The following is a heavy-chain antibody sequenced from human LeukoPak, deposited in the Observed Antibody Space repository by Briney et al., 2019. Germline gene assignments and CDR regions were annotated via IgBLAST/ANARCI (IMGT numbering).Heavy chain of an antibody. V-gene: IGHV4-38-2*01. D-gene: IGHD3-10*01. CDR1: GFSISSGYY. J-gene: IGHJ6*03. CDR2: FYHSGNT. Sequence: PSETLSLTCAVSGFSISSGYYWGWIRPPPGKGLEWIGSFYHSGNTYYNPSLKSRVTISVDTSKNQFSLKLNSVTAADTAVYYCARLSYYYYYMDVWGRGTTVTVSS. CDR3: ARLSYYYYYMDV.